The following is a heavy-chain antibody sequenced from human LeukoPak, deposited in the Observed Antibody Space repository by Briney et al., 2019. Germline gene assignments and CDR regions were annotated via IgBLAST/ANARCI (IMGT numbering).Heavy chain of an antibody. V-gene: IGHV3-23*01. J-gene: IGHJ4*02. Sequence: GGSLRLSCAASGYTFTSYAMSWVRQAPGKGLEWVSLIGTGGSTYYTDSVKGRFTISRDNSKNTLYLQMDSLRADDTAVYYCAKESPRGYYEHWGQGTLVTVSS. CDR1: GYTFTSYA. D-gene: IGHD3-3*01. CDR3: AKESPRGYYEH. CDR2: IGTGGST.